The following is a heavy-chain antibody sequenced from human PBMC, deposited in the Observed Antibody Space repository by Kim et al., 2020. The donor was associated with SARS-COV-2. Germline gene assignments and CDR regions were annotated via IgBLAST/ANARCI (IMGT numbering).Heavy chain of an antibody. CDR2: INAGNGNT. J-gene: IGHJ4*02. D-gene: IGHD6-19*01. CDR1: GYTFTSYA. V-gene: IGHV1-3*01. CDR3: ARIDSSGWYGGALDY. Sequence: ASVKVSCKASGYTFTSYAMHWVRQAPGQRLEWMGWINAGNGNTKYSQKFQGRVTITRDTSASTAYMELSSLRSEDTAVYYCARIDSSGWYGGALDYWGQGTLVTVSS.